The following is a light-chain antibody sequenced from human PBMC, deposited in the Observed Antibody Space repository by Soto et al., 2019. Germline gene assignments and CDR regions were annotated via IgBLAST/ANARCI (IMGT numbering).Light chain of an antibody. CDR3: QQYNKWPIT. Sequence: EIVLTQSPGTLSLSPGERATLSCRASQSVSSYLAWYQQKPGQAPRLLIYDASNRATGIPARFSGSGSGTEFTLTIGSLQSEDFAVYYCQQYNKWPITFGQGTRLEI. CDR1: QSVSSY. CDR2: DAS. V-gene: IGKV3D-15*01. J-gene: IGKJ5*01.